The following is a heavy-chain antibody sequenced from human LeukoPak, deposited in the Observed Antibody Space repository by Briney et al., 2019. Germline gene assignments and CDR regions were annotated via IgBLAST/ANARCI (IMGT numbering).Heavy chain of an antibody. Sequence: GASVKVSCKDSGYTFTSYGISWVRQAPGQGLEWMGWISAYNGNTNYAQKLQGRVTMTTDTSTSTAYMELRSLRSDDTAVYYCARSQHPRYSSGWYGLDYWGQGTLVTVSS. V-gene: IGHV1-18*01. CDR1: GYTFTSYG. J-gene: IGHJ4*02. CDR3: ARSQHPRYSSGWYGLDY. CDR2: ISAYNGNT. D-gene: IGHD6-19*01.